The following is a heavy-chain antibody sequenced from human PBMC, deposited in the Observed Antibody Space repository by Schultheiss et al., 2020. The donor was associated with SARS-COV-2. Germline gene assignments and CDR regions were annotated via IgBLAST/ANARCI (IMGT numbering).Heavy chain of an antibody. V-gene: IGHV3-15*01. CDR3: ARENSGARWEPHYYYGMDV. CDR1: GFTFSNAW. Sequence: GESLKISCAASGFTFSNAWMSWVRQAPGKGLEWVGRIKSKTDGGTTDYAAPVKGRFTISRDDSKNTLYLQMNSLRAEDTAVYYCARENSGARWEPHYYYGMDVWGQGTTVTVSS. D-gene: IGHD1-26*01. J-gene: IGHJ6*02. CDR2: IKSKTDGGTT.